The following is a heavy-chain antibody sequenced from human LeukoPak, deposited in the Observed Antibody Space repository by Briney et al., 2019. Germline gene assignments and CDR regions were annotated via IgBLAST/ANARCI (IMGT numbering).Heavy chain of an antibody. CDR2: IYHSGST. CDR1: GGSITNYY. J-gene: IGHJ4*02. D-gene: IGHD2-2*02. CDR3: ARRAGYCSSTSCYKAHFDY. V-gene: IGHV4-38-2*02. Sequence: SETLSLTCTVSGGSITNYYWGWIRQPPGKGLEWIGSIYHSGSTYYNPSLKSRVTISVDTSKNQFSLKLSSVTAADTAVYYCARRAGYCSSTSCYKAHFDYWGQGTLVTISS.